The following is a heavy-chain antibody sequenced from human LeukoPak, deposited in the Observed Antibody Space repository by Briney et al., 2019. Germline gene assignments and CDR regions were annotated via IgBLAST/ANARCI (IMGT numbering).Heavy chain of an antibody. J-gene: IGHJ3*02. Sequence: GGSLRLSCSASGFTFSTYAMHWVRQAPGKGLEYVSGISSNGGSTYYADSVKGRLTISRDNSKNTLYLQMSSLRPEDTAVFYCVKDHDWGAFHIWGQGTMVTVSS. CDR3: VKDHDWGAFHI. CDR1: GFTFSTYA. V-gene: IGHV3-64D*06. D-gene: IGHD7-27*01. CDR2: ISSNGGST.